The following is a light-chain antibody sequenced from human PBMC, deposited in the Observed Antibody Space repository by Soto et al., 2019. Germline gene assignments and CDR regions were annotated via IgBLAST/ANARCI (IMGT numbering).Light chain of an antibody. Sequence: DIQLTQSPSFLSASVGDRVTITCRASQGIGSYLAWYQQKPGKAPKLLIYAASTLQSGVPSRFSGSGSGTEFTLTISSLQPVDFATYYCQQLSSYPLTFGGGAKVEIK. V-gene: IGKV1-9*01. CDR1: QGIGSY. CDR3: QQLSSYPLT. CDR2: AAS. J-gene: IGKJ4*01.